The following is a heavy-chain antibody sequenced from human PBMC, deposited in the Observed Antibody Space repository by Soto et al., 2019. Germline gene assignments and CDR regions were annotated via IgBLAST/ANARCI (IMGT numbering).Heavy chain of an antibody. D-gene: IGHD7-27*01. V-gene: IGHV1-69*13. CDR1: GGTFSSYA. Sequence: ASVKVSCKASGGTFSSYAISWVRQAPGQGLEWMGGIIPIFGTANYAQRFQGRVTITADESTSTAYMELSSLRSEDTAVYYCARVLTHSDYYFDYWGQGTLVTVSS. CDR3: ARVLTHSDYYFDY. J-gene: IGHJ4*02. CDR2: IIPIFGTA.